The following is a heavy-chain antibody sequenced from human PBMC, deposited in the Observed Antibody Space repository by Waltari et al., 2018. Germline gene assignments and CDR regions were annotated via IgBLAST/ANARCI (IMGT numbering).Heavy chain of an antibody. V-gene: IGHV1-46*01. J-gene: IGHJ6*02. D-gene: IGHD2-21*01. CDR2: SNPSGGNH. Sequence: QVQLVQSGAEVKKPGASVKISCKTSEYTFTSSYIHWVRQAPGQGLEWNGISNPSGGNHNDAQKFQGRVTMTRETATSTVYRGLGSLGSGDTAGVHRARDTGALWMDGRGQGTTVTVSS. CDR1: EYTFTSSY. CDR3: ARDTGALWMDG.